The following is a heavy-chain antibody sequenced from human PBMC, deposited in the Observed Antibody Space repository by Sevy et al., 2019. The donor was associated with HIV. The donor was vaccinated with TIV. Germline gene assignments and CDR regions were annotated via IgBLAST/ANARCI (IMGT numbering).Heavy chain of an antibody. V-gene: IGHV4-59*01. Sequence: SETLSLTCTVSGDSISSYYWSWIRQPPGKGLEWIGYIYTSGRTKFNPSLKSRVTISVDTSKNQFSLKLISVTDADTAVYYCARGRHYDSSGFDSWCQGTLVTVSS. CDR3: ARGRHYDSSGFDS. CDR1: GDSISSYY. CDR2: IYTSGRT. D-gene: IGHD3-22*01. J-gene: IGHJ4*02.